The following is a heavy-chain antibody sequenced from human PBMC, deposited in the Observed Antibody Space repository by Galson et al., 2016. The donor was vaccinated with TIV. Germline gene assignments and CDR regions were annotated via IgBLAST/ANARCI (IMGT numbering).Heavy chain of an antibody. CDR1: GYSLTEVV. CDR2: FDPEVGRT. D-gene: IGHD3-22*01. CDR3: ATVAWFPGLSLDN. V-gene: IGHV1-24*01. Sequence: CKVSGYSLTEVVMHWVRQAPGKGLEWMGGFDPEVGRTIYAQKLQGRATMTADTSTDTAYMELGSLRFEDTAVYYCATVAWFPGLSLDNWGQGTLVTVSS. J-gene: IGHJ4*02.